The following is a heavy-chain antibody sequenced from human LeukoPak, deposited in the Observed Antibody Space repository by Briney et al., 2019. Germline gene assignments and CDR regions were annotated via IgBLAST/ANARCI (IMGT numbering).Heavy chain of an antibody. CDR1: GASISSYY. CDR2: IYYSGST. J-gene: IGHJ6*02. V-gene: IGHV4-59*01. Sequence: SETLSLTCTVSGASISSYYWSWIRQPPGKGLEWIGHIYYSGSTNYNPSLKSRVTISVDTSKNQFSLKLSSVTAADTAVYYCARGVRYYYGMDVWGLGTTVTVSS. CDR3: ARGVRYYYGMDV.